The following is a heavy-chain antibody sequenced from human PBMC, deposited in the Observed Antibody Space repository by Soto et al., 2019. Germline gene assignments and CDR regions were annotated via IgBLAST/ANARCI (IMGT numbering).Heavy chain of an antibody. CDR3: AKDLRNYYGSGV. Sequence: QVQLVESGGGVVQPGRSLRLSCAASGFAFSSYGMHWVRXAPGKGLEWVAVISYDGSNKYYADSVKGRFTISRDNXXXTLXLXXXXXXXXDTXVYYCAKDLRNYYGSGVWGQGTLVTVSS. CDR2: ISYDGSNK. V-gene: IGHV3-30*18. J-gene: IGHJ4*02. D-gene: IGHD3-10*01. CDR1: GFAFSSYG.